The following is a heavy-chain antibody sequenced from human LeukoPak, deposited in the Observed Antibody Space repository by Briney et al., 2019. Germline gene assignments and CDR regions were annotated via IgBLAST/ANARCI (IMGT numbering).Heavy chain of an antibody. D-gene: IGHD3/OR15-3a*01. CDR2: IGGSEGST. Sequence: GGSLRLSCAASGFTFSTYAMSWVRQAPGKGLEWVSGIGGSEGSTYYADSAKGRFTISRDNSKNTLYLQMNSLRAEDTAVFYCARDQYDTWSRRGNFDSWGQGTLVIVSS. CDR1: GFTFSTYA. CDR3: ARDQYDTWSRRGNFDS. V-gene: IGHV3-23*01. J-gene: IGHJ4*02.